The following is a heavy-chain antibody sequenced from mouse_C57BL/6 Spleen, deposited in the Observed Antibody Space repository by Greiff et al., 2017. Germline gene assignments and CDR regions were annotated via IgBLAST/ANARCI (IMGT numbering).Heavy chain of an antibody. CDR2: IRNKANGYTT. CDR3: ARSPLYDGYYVWYFDV. D-gene: IGHD2-3*01. Sequence: EVHLVESGGGLVQPGGSLSLSCAASGFTFTDYYMSWVRQPPGKALEWLGFIRNKANGYTTEYSASVKGRFTISRDNSQSILYLQMNALRAEDSATYYCARSPLYDGYYVWYFDVWGTGTTVTVSS. CDR1: GFTFTDYY. J-gene: IGHJ1*03. V-gene: IGHV7-3*01.